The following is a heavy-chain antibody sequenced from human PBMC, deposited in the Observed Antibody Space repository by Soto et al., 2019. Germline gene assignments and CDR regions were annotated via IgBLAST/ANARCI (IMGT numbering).Heavy chain of an antibody. D-gene: IGHD6-19*01. V-gene: IGHV4-59*01. CDR1: GGSLSSYY. CDR2: TYYSGST. J-gene: IGHJ4*02. CDR3: ARGYTSGWYYFDS. Sequence: PSETLSLTCTVSGGSLSSYYWSWIRQPPGKGLEWIGYTYYSGSTNYNPSLKSRVTISVDTSKSQFSLKLSSVTAADTAVYYCARGYTSGWYYFDSWGQGTLVTVSS.